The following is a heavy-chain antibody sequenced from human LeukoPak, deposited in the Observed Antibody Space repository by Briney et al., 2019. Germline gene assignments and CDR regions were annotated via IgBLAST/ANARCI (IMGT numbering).Heavy chain of an antibody. V-gene: IGHV4-59*01. D-gene: IGHD1-1*01. CDR3: ARGRVSSSTWYSTYYYYFYMDV. J-gene: IGHJ6*03. Sequence: SETLSLTCSVSDDSITMYYWTWIRQPPGKGLEWIGYVDHTGGTNFNPSLNGRVSISRDTTKNLFSLRLRSVTAADTAVYFCARGRVSSSTWYSTYYYYFYMDVGAKGPRSPSP. CDR1: DDSITMYY. CDR2: VDHTGGT.